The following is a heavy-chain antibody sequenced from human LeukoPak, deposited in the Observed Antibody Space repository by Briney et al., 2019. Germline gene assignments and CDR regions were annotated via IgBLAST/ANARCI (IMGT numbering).Heavy chain of an antibody. V-gene: IGHV3-43*02. CDR1: GFTFDDYA. D-gene: IGHD5-24*01. CDR2: ISGDGGST. J-gene: IGHJ4*02. CDR3: AKAGIENGYNYFDY. Sequence: GGSLRLSYAASGFTFDDYAMHWVRQAPGKGLEWVSLISGDGGSTYYADSVKGRFTISRDNSKNSLYLQMNSLRTEDTALYYCAKAGIENGYNYFDYWGQGTLVTVSS.